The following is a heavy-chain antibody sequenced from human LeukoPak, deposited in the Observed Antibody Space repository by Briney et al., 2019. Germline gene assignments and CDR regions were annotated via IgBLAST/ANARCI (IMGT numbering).Heavy chain of an antibody. CDR3: ASKSIYYYDSSGYMKDDY. J-gene: IGHJ4*02. V-gene: IGHV4-39*01. CDR2: IFQSGST. D-gene: IGHD3-22*01. CDR1: GGSISSGSSY. Sequence: SETLSLTCTVSGGSISSGSSYWVWIRQPPGRGLEWIGSIFQSGSTSYNPSLKSRVTISVDTSKSQSSLKLSSVTAADTAVYYCASKSIYYYDSSGYMKDDYWGQGTLVTVSS.